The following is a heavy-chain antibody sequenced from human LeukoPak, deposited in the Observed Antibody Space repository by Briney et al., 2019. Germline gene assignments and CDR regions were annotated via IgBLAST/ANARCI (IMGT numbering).Heavy chain of an antibody. J-gene: IGHJ4*02. CDR2: ISYDGSNK. D-gene: IGHD6-19*01. CDR3: AKGSNSSGWVFDY. CDR1: GFTFSSYG. V-gene: IGHV3-30*18. Sequence: GGSLRLSCAASGFTFSSYGMHWVRQAPGKGLEWVAVISYDGSNKYYADSVKGRFTISRDNSKNTLYLQMNSLRAEDTAVYYCAKGSNSSGWVFDYWGQGTLVTVSS.